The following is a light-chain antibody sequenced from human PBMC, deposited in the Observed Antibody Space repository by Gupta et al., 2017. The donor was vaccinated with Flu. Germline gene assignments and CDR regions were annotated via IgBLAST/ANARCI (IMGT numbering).Light chain of an antibody. V-gene: IGKV2-30*01. CDR2: EVS. CDR3: MQGTQWPWT. Sequence: DVVVXQSPLXLPVTLXQSASISCRSSQRLVFSDGNTYFNWFHQRPGQSPRRLIYEVSKRDSGVPDRFSGSGSDTDFTLKISRVEAEDVGIYYCMQGTQWPWTFGQGTKVEIK. J-gene: IGKJ1*01. CDR1: QRLVFSDGNTY.